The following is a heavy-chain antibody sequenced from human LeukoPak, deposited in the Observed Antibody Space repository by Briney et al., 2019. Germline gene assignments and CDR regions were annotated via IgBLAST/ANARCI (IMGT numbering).Heavy chain of an antibody. CDR2: IYNSGST. V-gene: IGHV4-59*01. J-gene: IGHJ3*02. Sequence: SETLSLTCTVSGGSISSYYWSWIRQPPGKGLEWIGYIYNSGSTNYNPSLKSRVTISVDTSKKQFSLKLSSVTAAVTAVYYCARSPMTEDAFDIWGQGTMVTVSS. D-gene: IGHD3-22*01. CDR1: GGSISSYY. CDR3: ARSPMTEDAFDI.